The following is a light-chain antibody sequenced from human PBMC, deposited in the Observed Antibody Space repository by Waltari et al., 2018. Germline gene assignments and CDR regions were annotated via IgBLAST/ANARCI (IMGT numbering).Light chain of an antibody. J-gene: IGLJ3*02. V-gene: IGLV4-69*01. CDR2: VNSDGSH. CDR3: QTGGHGTWV. Sequence: QLVLTQSPSASASLGASVKLTCTLSSGHSSNIIAWLQQQPEKGPRYLMKVNSDGSHSKGDYIPDRFSGSSSGAGRYLTISSVQSEDEADYYCQTGGHGTWVFGGGTTLTVL. CDR1: SGHSSNI.